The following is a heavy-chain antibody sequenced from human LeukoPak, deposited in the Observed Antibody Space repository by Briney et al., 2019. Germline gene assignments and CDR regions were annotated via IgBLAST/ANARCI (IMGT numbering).Heavy chain of an antibody. V-gene: IGHV4-31*03. CDR1: GGSISSGGYY. J-gene: IGHJ3*02. CDR3: ARVEYYGSGSYYRVAFDI. Sequence: SETLSLTCTVSGGSISSGGYYWSWIRQHPGKGLEWIGYIYYSGSTYYNPSLKSRVTISVDTSKNQFSLKLSSVTAADTAVYYCARVEYYGSGSYYRVAFDIWGQGTMVTVSS. D-gene: IGHD3-10*01. CDR2: IYYSGST.